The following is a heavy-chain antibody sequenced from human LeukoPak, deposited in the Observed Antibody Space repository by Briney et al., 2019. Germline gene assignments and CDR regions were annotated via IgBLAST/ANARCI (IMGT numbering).Heavy chain of an antibody. V-gene: IGHV4-38-2*01. Sequence: SETLSLTCAVSGYSISSGYYWGWIRQPPGKGLEWIGSIYHSGSTYYNPSLKSRVTISVDTSKNQFSLKLRSVTAADTAVYYCSIGVPFAPWAREPWSPSPQ. D-gene: IGHD2-8*01. CDR3: SIGVPFAP. J-gene: IGHJ5*02. CDR2: IYHSGST. CDR1: GYSISSGYY.